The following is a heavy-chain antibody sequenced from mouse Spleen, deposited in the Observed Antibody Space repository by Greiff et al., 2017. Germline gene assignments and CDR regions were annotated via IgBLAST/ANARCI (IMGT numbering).Heavy chain of an antibody. CDR3: ARGEYEDAMDY. CDR2: ISYSGRT. V-gene: IGHV3-1*01. D-gene: IGHD2-14*01. J-gene: IGHJ4*01. Sequence: EVQLQESGPGMVKPSQSLSLTCTVTGYSITSGYDWHWIRHFPGNNLEWMGYISYSGRTNYNTSLKSRISITHDTSKNHFFLKVNSVTTEDTATYYCARGEYEDAMDYVGQGASVTVSS. CDR1: GYSITSGYD.